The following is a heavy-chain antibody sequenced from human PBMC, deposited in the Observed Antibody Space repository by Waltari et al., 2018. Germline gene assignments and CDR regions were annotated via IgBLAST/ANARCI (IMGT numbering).Heavy chain of an antibody. CDR3: LFVDTALIIPDVFDL. V-gene: IGHV3-15*01. CDR2: IKSTVDGGTT. CDR1: GSPFRKAW. Sequence: EVQLVESGGGLVKPGGSLRLSCSASGSPFRKAWMTWMRQAPGKGLEWVGRIKSTVDGGTTDYAAPVQGRFTISRDDSKNTLYLQMSSLRTEDTAVYYCLFVDTALIIPDVFDLWGQGTLVTVSS. J-gene: IGHJ3*01. D-gene: IGHD5-18*01.